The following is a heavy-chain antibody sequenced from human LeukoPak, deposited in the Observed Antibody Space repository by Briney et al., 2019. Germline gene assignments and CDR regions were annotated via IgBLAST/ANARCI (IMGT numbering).Heavy chain of an antibody. J-gene: IGHJ4*02. V-gene: IGHV1-18*01. CDR3: ARDSFVSSGYPFY. CDR1: GYTLTSYG. D-gene: IGHD3-22*01. CDR2: ISGYNGNT. Sequence: ASVEVSCKASGYTLTSYGISWVRQAPGQGLEWMGWISGYNGNTNYAQKLQGRVTMTTDTPTNTAYMELTSLRPDDTAVYYCARDSFVSSGYPFYWGQGTLVIVSS.